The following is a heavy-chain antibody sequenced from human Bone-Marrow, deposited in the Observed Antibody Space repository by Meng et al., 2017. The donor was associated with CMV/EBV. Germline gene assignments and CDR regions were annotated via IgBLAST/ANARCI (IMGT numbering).Heavy chain of an antibody. CDR1: GGSVSSGSYY. CDR3: ARDLTNNFSGGSCYRWFDP. D-gene: IGHD2-15*01. V-gene: IGHV4-61*01. Sequence: GSLRLSCTVSGGSVSSGSYYWSWIRQPPGKGLEWIGYIYYSGSTNNNPSLKSRVTISVDTYKNQSSLKLSSVTAAATAVYYCARDLTNNFSGGSCYRWFDPCGQGTLVTVSS. CDR2: IYYSGST. J-gene: IGHJ5*02.